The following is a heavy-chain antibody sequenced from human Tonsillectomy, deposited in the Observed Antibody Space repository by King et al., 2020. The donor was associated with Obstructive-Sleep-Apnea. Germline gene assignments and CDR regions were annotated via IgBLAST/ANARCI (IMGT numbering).Heavy chain of an antibody. CDR1: GYSFTSYW. CDR3: ARRELFCSGGSCYSAYFQH. J-gene: IGHJ1*01. V-gene: IGHV5-51*01. Sequence: VQLVQSGAEVKKPGESLKISCKGSGYSFTSYWIGWVRQMPGKGLEWMGIIYPGDSDTRYSPSFQGQVTISADKSISTAYLQWSSLKASDTAMYYCARRELFCSGGSCYSAYFQHWGQGTLVTVSS. D-gene: IGHD2-15*01. CDR2: IYPGDSDT.